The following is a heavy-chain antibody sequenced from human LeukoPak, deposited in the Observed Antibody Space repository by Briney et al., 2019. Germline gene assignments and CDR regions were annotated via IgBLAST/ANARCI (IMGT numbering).Heavy chain of an antibody. Sequence: PSETLSLTCTVSGGSLSSYYWTWIRQPPGKGLEWIGYISSSGISDYNSSLKSRVTISIDTSKDQFSLKLSSVTAADTAVYYCAREYSSSFDYWGQGTLVTVSS. CDR2: ISSSGIS. V-gene: IGHV4-59*01. D-gene: IGHD6-13*01. CDR1: GGSLSSYY. J-gene: IGHJ4*02. CDR3: AREYSSSFDY.